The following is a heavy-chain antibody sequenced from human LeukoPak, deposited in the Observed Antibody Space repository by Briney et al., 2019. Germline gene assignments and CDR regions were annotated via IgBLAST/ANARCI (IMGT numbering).Heavy chain of an antibody. J-gene: IGHJ4*02. D-gene: IGHD2/OR15-2a*01. CDR1: GGSISSSNW. CDR2: IYHSGST. V-gene: IGHV4-4*02. CDR3: AREVVLQNHRNGLGY. Sequence: SETLSLTCAVSGGSISSSNWWSRVRQPPGKGLEWIGEIYHSGSTNYNPSLKSRVTISVDKSKNQFSLKLSSVTAADTAVYYCAREVVLQNHRNGLGYWGQGTLVTVSS.